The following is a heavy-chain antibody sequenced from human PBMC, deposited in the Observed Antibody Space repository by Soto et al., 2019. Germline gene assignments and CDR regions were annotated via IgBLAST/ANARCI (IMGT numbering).Heavy chain of an antibody. CDR2: MTPNSGNT. V-gene: IGHV1-8*01. CDR1: GYTFTNYD. J-gene: IGHJ4*02. Sequence: GASVKVSCKASGYTFTNYDINWVRQAPGQGLEWLGWMTPNSGNTGYAQKFQGRVTLTRDTSIGTAYMELSSLRSEDTAVYYCARNTYKVGDFHLWGQGTLVTVSS. D-gene: IGHD1-26*01. CDR3: ARNTYKVGDFHL.